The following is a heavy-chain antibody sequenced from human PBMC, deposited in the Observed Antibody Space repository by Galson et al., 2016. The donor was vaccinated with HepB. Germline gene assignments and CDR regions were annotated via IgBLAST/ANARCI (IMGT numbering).Heavy chain of an antibody. CDR3: ARSSYDFWSGSWRY. V-gene: IGHV4-39*02. CDR2: SYYPGTT. Sequence: SETLSLTCTVSGGSISINTFYWGWIRQSPGKGLEWIGSSYYPGTTYYKPSLRSSVTISVDTSRNHFSLRLSSVTAADTALYYCARSSYDFWSGSWRYWGQGTLVTVSS. J-gene: IGHJ4*02. D-gene: IGHD3-3*01. CDR1: GGSISINTFY.